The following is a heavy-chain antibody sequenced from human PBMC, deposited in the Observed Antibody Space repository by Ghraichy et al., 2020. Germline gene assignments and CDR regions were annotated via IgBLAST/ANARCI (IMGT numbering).Heavy chain of an antibody. CDR1: GFTFSRYN. J-gene: IGHJ5*02. V-gene: IGHV3-48*02. CDR3: ARDGGVRGEIDT. CDR2: ISSSSNKI. D-gene: IGHD3-10*01. Sequence: GGSLRLSCAASGFTFSRYNMVWVRQAPGKGLEWVSYISSSSNKIYYADSVKGRFTISTDNAKNSLYLQMNSLRDEDTAVYYCARDGGVRGEIDTWGQGTLVTVSS.